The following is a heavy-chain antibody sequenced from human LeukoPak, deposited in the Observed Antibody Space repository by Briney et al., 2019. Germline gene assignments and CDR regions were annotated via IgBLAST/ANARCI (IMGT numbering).Heavy chain of an antibody. D-gene: IGHD6-13*01. J-gene: IGHJ5*02. CDR2: INPNSGGT. CDR1: GYTFTDYY. CDR3: ARGIAAAGGRWFDP. V-gene: IGHV1-2*02. Sequence: GASVKVSCKASGYTFTDYYMHWVRQAPGQGLEWMGWINPNSGGTNYAQQLQGRVTMTRDTSISTAYMELSNLRSDDTAVYYCARGIAAAGGRWFDPWGQGTLVTVSS.